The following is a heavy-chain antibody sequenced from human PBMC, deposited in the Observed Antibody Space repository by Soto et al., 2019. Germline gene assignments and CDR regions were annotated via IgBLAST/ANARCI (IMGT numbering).Heavy chain of an antibody. Sequence: PGGSLRLSCAASGFTFSSYAMHWVRQAPGKGLDWVAVISYDGSNKYYADSVKGRFTISRDNSKNTLYLQMNSLRAEDTAVYYCAREGTEDYYDSSGYYGMDVWGQGTTVTVSS. J-gene: IGHJ6*02. CDR3: AREGTEDYYDSSGYYGMDV. D-gene: IGHD3-22*01. CDR2: ISYDGSNK. V-gene: IGHV3-30-3*01. CDR1: GFTFSSYA.